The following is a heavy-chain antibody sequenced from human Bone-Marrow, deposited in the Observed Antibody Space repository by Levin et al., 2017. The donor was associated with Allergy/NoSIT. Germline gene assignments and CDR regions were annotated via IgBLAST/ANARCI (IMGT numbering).Heavy chain of an antibody. CDR1: GFPFDDYA. CDR3: AKARTVVAFNDAFDI. CDR2: INWNSGTK. V-gene: IGHV3-9*01. D-gene: IGHD3-22*01. Sequence: RSGGSLRLSCAASGFPFDDYAIHWVRQGPGKGLEWVSGINWNSGTKGYADSVKGRFTISRDNARNSLYLQMNSLITEDTALYYCAKARTVVAFNDAFDIWGQGTMVTVSS. J-gene: IGHJ3*02.